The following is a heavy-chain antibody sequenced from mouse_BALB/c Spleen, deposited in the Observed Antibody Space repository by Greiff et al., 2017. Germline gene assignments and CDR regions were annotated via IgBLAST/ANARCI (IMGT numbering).Heavy chain of an antibody. CDR1: GYSFTSYW. D-gene: IGHD2-2*01. CDR2: IYPGNSDT. CDR3: TSGVTGRCFDY. Sequence: EVKLQQSGTVLARPGASVKMSCKASGYSFTSYWMHWVKQRPGQGLEWIGAIYPGNSDTSYNQKFKGKAKLTAVTSASTAYMELSSLTNEDCADYCCTSGVTGRCFDYWGQGTTLTVSA. J-gene: IGHJ2*01. V-gene: IGHV1-5*01.